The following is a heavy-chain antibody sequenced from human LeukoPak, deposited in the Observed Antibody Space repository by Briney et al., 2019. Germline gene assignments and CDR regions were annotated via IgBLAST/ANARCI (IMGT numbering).Heavy chain of an antibody. J-gene: IGHJ4*02. CDR2: IKQDGSDK. CDR1: GLTFSIHW. D-gene: IGHD2-21*01. Sequence: PGGSLTLSCAASGLTFSIHWMNWVRQAPGKGLECVANIKQDGSDKYYVDSVKGRFTISRDNTKNSLYLQMNSLRAEDTAVYYCARDKTVQLWQKKLTFFGFWSQGTLVTVSS. CDR3: ARDKTVQLWQKKLTFFGF. V-gene: IGHV3-7*03.